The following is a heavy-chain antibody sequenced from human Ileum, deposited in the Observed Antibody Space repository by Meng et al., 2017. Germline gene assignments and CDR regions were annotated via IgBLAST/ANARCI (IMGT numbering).Heavy chain of an antibody. CDR3: ARGGLNAFGDQSEPHFDY. Sequence: QGQQRRRGQGMGNPEGTRSPTCDASGNARKKRNWARWVRQPPGKGLEWVAEIYQSGSTNYNPSLKSRVNISLDKSNNQFSLMLSSVKAADTAVYYCARGGLNAFGDQSEPHFDYWGQGTLVTVSS. J-gene: IGHJ4*02. CDR2: IYQSGST. V-gene: IGHV4-4*02. D-gene: IGHD1-14*01. CDR1: GNARKKRNW.